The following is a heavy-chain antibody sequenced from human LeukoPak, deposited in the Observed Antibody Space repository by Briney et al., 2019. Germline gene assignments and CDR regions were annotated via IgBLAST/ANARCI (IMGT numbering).Heavy chain of an antibody. J-gene: IGHJ5*02. CDR3: ASEAGSFSS. D-gene: IGHD6-13*01. CDR2: INPNSGGT. V-gene: IGHV1-2*02. CDR1: VYTLTGDY. Sequence: ASVKVSCKASVYTLTGDYMHWVRPAPGQGLEWMGWINPNSGGTNYAQKFKGRVTMTRDTSISTAYMEMTRLRSDDTAVYYCASEAGSFSSWGQGTLVTVSS.